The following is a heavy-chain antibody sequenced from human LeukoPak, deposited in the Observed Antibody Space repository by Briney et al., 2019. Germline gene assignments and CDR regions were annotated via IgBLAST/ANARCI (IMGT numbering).Heavy chain of an antibody. V-gene: IGHV3-48*03. D-gene: IGHD2-8*01. CDR3: ARPDCTNGVCYPQVGASLSSFDY. CDR1: GFTFSSYE. J-gene: IGHJ4*02. CDR2: ISSSGSTI. Sequence: GGSLRLSCAASGFTFSSYEMNWVRQAPGKGLEWVSYISSSGSTIYYADSVKGRFTISRDNAKNSLYLQMNSLRAEDTAVYYCARPDCTNGVCYPQVGASLSSFDYWGQGTLVTVSS.